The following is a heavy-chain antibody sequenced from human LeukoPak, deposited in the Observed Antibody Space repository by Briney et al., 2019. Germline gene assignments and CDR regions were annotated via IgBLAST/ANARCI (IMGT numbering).Heavy chain of an antibody. Sequence: ETLSLTCAVSGVSLNGYYRGWIRQTPGKGLEWIGEINHSGRTNYNPSLKSRVTISADTSKNQFSLELRSVTAADTAVYYCARAYYSTSWFPHWGQGALVTVSS. D-gene: IGHD3-10*01. V-gene: IGHV4-34*01. J-gene: IGHJ5*02. CDR3: ARAYYSTSWFPH. CDR1: GVSLNGYY. CDR2: INHSGRT.